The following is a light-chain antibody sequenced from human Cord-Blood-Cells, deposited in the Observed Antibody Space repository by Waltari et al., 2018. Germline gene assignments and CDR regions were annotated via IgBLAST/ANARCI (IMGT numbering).Light chain of an antibody. J-gene: IGKJ3*01. CDR1: QSNSSY. Sequence: DIQMTQSPSSLSASVGDRVTITFRASQSNSSYLNWYQQKPGKAPKLLIYAASSLQSGVPSRFSGSGSGTDFTLTISSLQPEDFATYYCQQSYSTPFTFGPGTKVDIK. CDR3: QQSYSTPFT. V-gene: IGKV1-39*01. CDR2: AAS.